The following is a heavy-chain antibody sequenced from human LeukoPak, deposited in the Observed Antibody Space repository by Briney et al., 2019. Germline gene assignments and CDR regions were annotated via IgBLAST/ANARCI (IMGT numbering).Heavy chain of an antibody. CDR2: ISGSGGST. D-gene: IGHD2-2*02. Sequence: GGSLRLSCAASGFTFSSYAMSWVRQAPGKGLEWVSAISGSGGSTYYADSVKGRFTISRDNSKNTLYLQMNSLRAEDTAVYYCAKDLPDIVVVPAAIGDAFDIWGQGTMVTVSS. CDR1: GFTFSSYA. J-gene: IGHJ3*02. CDR3: AKDLPDIVVVPAAIGDAFDI. V-gene: IGHV3-23*01.